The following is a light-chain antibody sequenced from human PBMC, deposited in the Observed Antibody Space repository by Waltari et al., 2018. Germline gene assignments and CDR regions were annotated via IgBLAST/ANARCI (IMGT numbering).Light chain of an antibody. CDR1: QSVNSN. V-gene: IGKV3-15*01. Sequence: ETVMTQSPATLSVSPGERATLSCRASQSVNSNLAWYQQKPGQAPRLLIYGASTRATGIPARFSASGSVTEFTLTISSLQSEDFAVYYCQHYNNWLTFGGGTKVEIK. CDR3: QHYNNWLT. J-gene: IGKJ4*01. CDR2: GAS.